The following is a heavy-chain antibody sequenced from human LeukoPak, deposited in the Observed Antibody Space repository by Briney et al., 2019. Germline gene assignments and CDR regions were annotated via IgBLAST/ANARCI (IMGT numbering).Heavy chain of an antibody. V-gene: IGHV3-7*01. Sequence: GGSLRLSCAASGFTFGNYWMNWVRQAPGKGLEWVAKIKQDGSEKYYVDSVRGRFTISRDNAKNSLYLQMNSLRAEDTAVYYCARDLGDLWGQGTMVTVSS. J-gene: IGHJ3*01. CDR3: ARDLGDL. CDR1: GFTFGNYW. CDR2: IKQDGSEK.